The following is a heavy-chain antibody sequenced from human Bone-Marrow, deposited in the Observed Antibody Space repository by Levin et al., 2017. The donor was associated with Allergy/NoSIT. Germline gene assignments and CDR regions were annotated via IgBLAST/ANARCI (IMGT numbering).Heavy chain of an antibody. J-gene: IGHJ5*02. D-gene: IGHD3-22*01. CDR3: AKDLLFFSGPPGEKYYYDSSGHPRGHWFDP. CDR1: GFTFSSYA. V-gene: IGHV3-23*01. Sequence: PGGSLRLSCAASGFTFSSYAMSWVRQAPGKGLEWVSAISGSGGSTYYADSVKGRFTISRDNSKNTLYLQMNSLRAEDTAVYYCAKDLLFFSGPPGEKYYYDSSGHPRGHWFDPWGQGTLVTVSS. CDR2: ISGSGGST.